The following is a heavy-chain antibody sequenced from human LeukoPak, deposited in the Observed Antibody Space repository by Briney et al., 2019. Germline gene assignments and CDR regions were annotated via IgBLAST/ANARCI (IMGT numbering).Heavy chain of an antibody. CDR2: IYYSGNT. CDR3: AREGDSSAWGDAFDI. Sequence: PSETLSLTCTVSGGSITGYNWNWIRQPPGKGLEWIGFIYYSGNTNYNPSLKSRVTISVDTSKNQFSLKLSSVAAADTAVYYCAREGDSSAWGDAFDIWGQGTMVTVSS. CDR1: GGSITGYN. D-gene: IGHD3-22*01. V-gene: IGHV4-59*01. J-gene: IGHJ3*02.